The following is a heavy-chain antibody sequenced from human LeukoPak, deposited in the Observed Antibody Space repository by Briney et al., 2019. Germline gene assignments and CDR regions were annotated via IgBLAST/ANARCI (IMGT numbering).Heavy chain of an antibody. V-gene: IGHV3-23*01. CDR1: GFTFSSYA. D-gene: IGHD3-3*01. Sequence: GGSLRLSCAASGFTFSSYAMSWVRQAPGKGLEWVSAISGGGGSTYYADSVKGRFTISRDNSKNTLYLQMNSLRAEDTAVYYCAKVTGYYDFWSGYYDPLDYWGQGTLVTVSS. CDR3: AKVTGYYDFWSGYYDPLDY. CDR2: ISGGGGST. J-gene: IGHJ4*02.